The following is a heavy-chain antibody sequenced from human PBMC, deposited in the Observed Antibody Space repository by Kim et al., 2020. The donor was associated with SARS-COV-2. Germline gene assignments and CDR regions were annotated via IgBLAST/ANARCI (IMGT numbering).Heavy chain of an antibody. CDR1: GGTFSSYA. CDR3: ARRAITMVQGVMGAFDY. Sequence: SVKVSCKASGGTFSSYAISWVRQAPGQGLEWMGGIIPIFGTANYAQKFQGRVTITADESTSTAYMELSSLRSEDTAVYYCARRAITMVQGVMGAFDYWGQGTLVTVSS. CDR2: IIPIFGTA. V-gene: IGHV1-69*13. D-gene: IGHD3-10*01. J-gene: IGHJ4*02.